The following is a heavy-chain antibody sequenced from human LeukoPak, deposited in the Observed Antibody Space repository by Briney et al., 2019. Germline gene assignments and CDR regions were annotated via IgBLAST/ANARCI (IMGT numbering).Heavy chain of an antibody. CDR2: INPSGGST. J-gene: IGHJ4*02. V-gene: IGHV1-46*01. CDR1: GYTFTSYY. CDR3: ARSRGGELLFDY. Sequence: ASVKVSCKASGYTFTSYYMHWVRQAPGQGLEWMGIINPSGGSTSYAQKFQGRVTMTRDTSINTAYMDLSRLRSDDSAVYYCARSRGGELLFDYWGQGTLVTVSS. D-gene: IGHD3-16*01.